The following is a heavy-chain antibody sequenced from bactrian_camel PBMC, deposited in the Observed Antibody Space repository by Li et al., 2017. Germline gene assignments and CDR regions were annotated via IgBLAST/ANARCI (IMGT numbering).Heavy chain of an antibody. J-gene: IGHJ4*01. CDR2: ILRDGKYP. D-gene: IGHD2*01. V-gene: IGHV3S32*01. CDR3: AGEGFAWRARRTQVIGGMCQSGVSY. CDR1: GFTFLAYD. Sequence: VQLVESGGGLVQPGGSLRLVCSASGFTFLAYDMSWIRQRPGQALEWVATILRDGKYPHYPDSVKDRFAISRDDAKNTLYLQINSLTPEDTGMYYCAGEGFAWRARRTQVIGGMCQSGVSYWGQGTQVTVS.